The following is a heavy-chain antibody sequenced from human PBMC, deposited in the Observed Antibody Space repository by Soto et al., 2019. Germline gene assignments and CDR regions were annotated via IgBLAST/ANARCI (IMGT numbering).Heavy chain of an antibody. V-gene: IGHV1-18*04. Sequence: ASVKVSCKASGYTFTSYGISWVRQAPGQGLEWMGWISAYNGNTNYAQKLQGRVTMTTDTSTSTAYMELRSLRSDDTAVYYCARDVEGSSWYYYYYYGMDVWGQGTTVTVSS. CDR2: ISAYNGNT. J-gene: IGHJ6*02. CDR1: GYTFTSYG. D-gene: IGHD6-13*01. CDR3: ARDVEGSSWYYYYYYGMDV.